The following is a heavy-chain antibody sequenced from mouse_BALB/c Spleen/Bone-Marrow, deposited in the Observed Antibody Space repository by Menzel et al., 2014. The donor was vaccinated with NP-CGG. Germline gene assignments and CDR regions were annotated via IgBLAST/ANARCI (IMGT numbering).Heavy chain of an antibody. CDR2: ISSAGSYS. Sequence: EVKVVESGGDLVKPGGSLKLSCAASGFTFSRYGMSWVRQTPDKRLEWVATISSAGSYSNHPDSVKGRFTISRDNAKNSLYLQMSSLKSEDTAMYYYAREFTTAPYYAMDYWGQGTSVTVSS. J-gene: IGHJ4*01. CDR1: GFTFSRYG. CDR3: AREFTTAPYYAMDY. D-gene: IGHD1-2*01. V-gene: IGHV5-6*01.